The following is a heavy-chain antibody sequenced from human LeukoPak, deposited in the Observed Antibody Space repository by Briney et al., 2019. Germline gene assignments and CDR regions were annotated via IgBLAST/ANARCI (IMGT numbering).Heavy chain of an antibody. J-gene: IGHJ4*02. D-gene: IGHD3-10*01. CDR2: IRSKAYGGTT. Sequence: GGSLRLSRTASGFTFGDYAMSWVRQAPGKGLEWVGFIRSKAYGGTTEYAASVKGRFTISRDDSKSIAYLKMNSLKTEDTAVYYCTRDFPPLLWFGEIGYFDYWGQGTLVTVSS. V-gene: IGHV3-49*04. CDR1: GFTFGDYA. CDR3: TRDFPPLLWFGEIGYFDY.